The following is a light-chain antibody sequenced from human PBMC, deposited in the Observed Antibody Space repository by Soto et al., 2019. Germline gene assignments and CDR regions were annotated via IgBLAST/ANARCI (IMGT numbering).Light chain of an antibody. V-gene: IGLV2-11*01. CDR3: AAWDDSLNGYV. J-gene: IGLJ1*01. Sequence: QSALTQPRSVSGSPGQSVTISCTGSSNYVSWYQQHPGKAPKLMIYDVTKRPSGVPDRFSGSKSGNTASLTISGLQAEDEADYYCAAWDDSLNGYVFGTGTKLTVL. CDR2: DVT. CDR1: SNY.